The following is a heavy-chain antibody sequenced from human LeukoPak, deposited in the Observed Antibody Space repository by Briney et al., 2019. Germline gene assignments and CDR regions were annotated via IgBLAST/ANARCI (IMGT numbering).Heavy chain of an antibody. V-gene: IGHV4-39*01. CDR1: GGSISSSSYY. CDR3: ATQHSGIVNWFDP. J-gene: IGHJ5*02. CDR2: IYYSGST. D-gene: IGHD1-26*01. Sequence: PSETLSLTCTVSGGSISSSSYYWGWIRQPPGKGLEWIGSIYYSGSTYYNPSLKSRVTISVDTSKNQFSLKLSSVTAADTAVYYCATQHSGIVNWFDPWGQGTLVTVSS.